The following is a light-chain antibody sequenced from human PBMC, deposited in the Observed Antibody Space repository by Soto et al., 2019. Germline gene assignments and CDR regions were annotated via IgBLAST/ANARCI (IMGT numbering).Light chain of an antibody. J-gene: IGLJ1*01. V-gene: IGLV2-8*01. CDR3: SSYAGSKGV. CDR2: EVS. CDR1: SSDVGGYNY. Sequence: QSALTQPPSASGSPGQSVTISCTGTSSDVGGYNYVSWYQQHPGKPPKLMIYEVSKRPSGVPDRFSGSKSGNTASLTVSGLQAEDEADYYCSSYAGSKGVFGTGTKLTVL.